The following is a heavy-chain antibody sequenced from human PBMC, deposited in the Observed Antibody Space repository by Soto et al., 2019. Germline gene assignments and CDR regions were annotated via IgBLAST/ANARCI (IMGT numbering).Heavy chain of an antibody. Sequence: ASVKVSCKASGGTFSSYAISWVRQAPGQGLEWMGGIIPIFGTANYAQKFQGRVTITADESTSTAYMELSSLRSEDTAVYYCARPYSSGSGALDIWAQGTMVPVSS. CDR2: IIPIFGTA. D-gene: IGHD6-19*01. J-gene: IGHJ3*02. CDR3: ARPYSSGSGALDI. V-gene: IGHV1-69*13. CDR1: GGTFSSYA.